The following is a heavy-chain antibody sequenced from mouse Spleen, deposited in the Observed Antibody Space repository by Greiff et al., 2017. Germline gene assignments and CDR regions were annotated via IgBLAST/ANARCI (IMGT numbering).Heavy chain of an antibody. CDR2: ISSGSSTI. V-gene: IGHV5-17*01. CDR1: GFTFSDYG. D-gene: IGHD4-1*01. Sequence: EVQLVESGGGLVKPGGSLKLSCAASGFTFSDYGMHWVRQAPEKGLEWVAYISSGSSTIYYADTVKGRFTISRDNAKNTLFLQMTSLRSEDTAMYYCARGANWDWFAYWGQGTLVTVSA. CDR3: ARGANWDWFAY. J-gene: IGHJ3*01.